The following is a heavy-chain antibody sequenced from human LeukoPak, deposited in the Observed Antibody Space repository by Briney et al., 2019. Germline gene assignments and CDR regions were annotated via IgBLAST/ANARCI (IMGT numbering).Heavy chain of an antibody. CDR2: MNPNSGNT. J-gene: IGHJ4*02. V-gene: IGHV1-8*01. D-gene: IGHD3-10*01. Sequence: GASVKVSCKASGYTFTSYDINWVRQATGQGLEWMGWMNPNSGNTGYAQKFQGRVTMTRNTSISTAYMELSSLRSEDTAVYYCARAVRKIYYGSGSYYNRAFDYWGQGTLVTVSS. CDR1: GYTFTSYD. CDR3: ARAVRKIYYGSGSYYNRAFDY.